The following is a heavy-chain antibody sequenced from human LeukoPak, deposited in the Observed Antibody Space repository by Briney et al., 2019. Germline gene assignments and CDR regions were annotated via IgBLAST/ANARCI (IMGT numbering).Heavy chain of an antibody. V-gene: IGHV4-61*05. D-gene: IGHD5-18*01. CDR2: IYYSGST. Sequence: SETLSLTCTVSGGSISSSSYYWGWIRQPPGKGLEWIGYIYYSGSTNYNPSLKSRVTISVDTSKNQFSLKLSSVTAADTAVYYCARRGYSYGRRDYYYGMDVWGQGTTVTVSS. J-gene: IGHJ6*02. CDR1: GGSISSSSYY. CDR3: ARRGYSYGRRDYYYGMDV.